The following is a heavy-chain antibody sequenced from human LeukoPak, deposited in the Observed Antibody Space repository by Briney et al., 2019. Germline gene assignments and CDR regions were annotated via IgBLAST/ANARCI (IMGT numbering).Heavy chain of an antibody. Sequence: GGSLRLSCAASGFSVSSNFMSWVRQAPGKGLEWVSVIYSGGTTYYADSVKGRFTISRDNSTNTLSLQMNNLRAEDTAVYYCARDGYGNNYMDVWGKGTTVTVSS. CDR2: IYSGGTT. J-gene: IGHJ6*03. D-gene: IGHD1/OR15-1a*01. V-gene: IGHV3-53*01. CDR3: ARDGYGNNYMDV. CDR1: GFSVSSNF.